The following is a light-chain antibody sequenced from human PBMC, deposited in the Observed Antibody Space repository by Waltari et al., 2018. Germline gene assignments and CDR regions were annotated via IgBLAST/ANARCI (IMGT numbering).Light chain of an antibody. CDR2: YDS. J-gene: IGLJ1*01. CDR3: QVWHADIDPGV. CDR1: NIGSYS. Sequence: SYVLTQPPSVSVAPGETASITCGGDNIGSYSVHWYQQKPGKAPVLVIFYDSDRPSGIPARFSGSNSGNTATPTITSVEAGDEARYYCQVWHADIDPGVFGTGTEVTVL. V-gene: IGLV3-21*04.